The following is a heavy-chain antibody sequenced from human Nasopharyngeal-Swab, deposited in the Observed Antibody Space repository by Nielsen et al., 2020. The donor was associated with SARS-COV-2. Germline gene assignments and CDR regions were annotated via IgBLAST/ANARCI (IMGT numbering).Heavy chain of an antibody. D-gene: IGHD3-10*01. Sequence: SETLSLTCTVSGGSISSSSYYWGWIRQPPGKGLEWNGSIYYSGSTYYNPSLKSRVTISVDTSKNQFSLKLSSVTAADTAVYYCARVWITMVRGVIIETDESKYYFDYWGQGTLVTVSS. CDR2: IYYSGST. CDR3: ARVWITMVRGVIIETDESKYYFDY. V-gene: IGHV4-39*07. J-gene: IGHJ4*02. CDR1: GGSISSSSYY.